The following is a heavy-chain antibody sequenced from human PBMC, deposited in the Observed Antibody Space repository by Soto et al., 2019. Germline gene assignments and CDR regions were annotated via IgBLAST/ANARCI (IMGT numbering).Heavy chain of an antibody. D-gene: IGHD3-16*01. CDR1: GFTCSSHP. Sequence: QPGGSLRLSCVASGFTCSSHPMTWVRQAPGKGLEWVSTITASGSATYYIDSVKGRFTTSRDNSKNTLYLQMDSLRAEDTAVYYCTNYVFSGSPKPGGFYYCGQGVPVTVSS. V-gene: IGHV3-23*01. CDR3: TNYVFSGSPKPGGFYY. CDR2: ITASGSAT. J-gene: IGHJ4*01.